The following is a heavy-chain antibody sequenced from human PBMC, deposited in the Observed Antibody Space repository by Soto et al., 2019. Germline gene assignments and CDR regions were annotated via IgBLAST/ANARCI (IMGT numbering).Heavy chain of an antibody. Sequence: QLQLQESGPGLVKPSETLSLTCTVSGGSISSSRHYWGWIRQPPGKGLEWIGSMLYSGSTFYNPSLKSRVTISVDTSKNQFFLKLNSVTAADTAVYYCDSEACVSYGMDVWGQGTTVTVSS. V-gene: IGHV4-39*01. CDR1: GGSISSSRHY. CDR2: MLYSGST. J-gene: IGHJ6*02. CDR3: DSEACVSYGMDV. D-gene: IGHD1-26*01.